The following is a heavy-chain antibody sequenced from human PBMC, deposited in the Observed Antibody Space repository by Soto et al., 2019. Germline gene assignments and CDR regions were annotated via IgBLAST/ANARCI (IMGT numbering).Heavy chain of an antibody. J-gene: IGHJ5*02. CDR1: GYSISSGLY. CDR2: IYRGGIT. Sequence: SQTLSLTCAVSGYSISSGLYWGWIRQPPGKGLEWIGTIYRGGITYYNPSLKSRVTISIDTSKNHFSLRLSSVTATDTAVYFCAIGNPDWFDPWGQGTLVTVSS. D-gene: IGHD1-1*01. V-gene: IGHV4-38-2*01. CDR3: AIGNPDWFDP.